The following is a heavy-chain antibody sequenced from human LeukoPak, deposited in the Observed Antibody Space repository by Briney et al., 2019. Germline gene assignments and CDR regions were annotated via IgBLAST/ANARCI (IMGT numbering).Heavy chain of an antibody. J-gene: IGHJ4*02. CDR2: IRSKAYGGTT. Sequence: PGGSLRLSCTASEFTFGDYAMSWVRQAPGKGLEWVGFIRSKAYGGTTEYAASVKGRFTISRDDSKSIAYLQMNSLKTEDTAVYYCTRDLGVVPVAPRADYWGQGTLVTVSS. D-gene: IGHD2-2*01. CDR1: EFTFGDYA. V-gene: IGHV3-49*04. CDR3: TRDLGVVPVAPRADY.